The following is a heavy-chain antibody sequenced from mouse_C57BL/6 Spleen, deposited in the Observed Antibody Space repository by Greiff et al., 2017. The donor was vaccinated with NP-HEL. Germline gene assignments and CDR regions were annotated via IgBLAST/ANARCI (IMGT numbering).Heavy chain of an antibody. CDR1: GYTFTSYW. CDR3: ADTDYDGSSFAY. J-gene: IGHJ3*01. Sequence: VQLQQSGAELVKPGASVKMSCKASGYTFTSYWITWVKQRPGQGLEWIGDIYPGSGSTNYTAKFKSKVTLTVDTSPSTAYMQLSSLTSEDSAVYNCADTDYDGSSFAYWGQGTLVTVSA. V-gene: IGHV1-55*01. D-gene: IGHD1-1*01. CDR2: IYPGSGST.